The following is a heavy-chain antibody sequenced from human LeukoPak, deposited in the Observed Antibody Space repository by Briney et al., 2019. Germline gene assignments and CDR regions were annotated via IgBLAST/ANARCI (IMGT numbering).Heavy chain of an antibody. V-gene: IGHV4-59*01. CDR3: ARDRQSWNYGMDV. J-gene: IGHJ6*02. CDR2: IYYSGST. D-gene: IGHD3-3*01. CDR1: GGSISIYY. Sequence: SETLSLTCTVSGGSISIYYWSWIRQPPGKGLEWIGYIYYSGSTNYNPSLKSRVTISVDTSKNQFSLKLSSVTAADTAVYYCARDRQSWNYGMDVWGQGTTVTVSS.